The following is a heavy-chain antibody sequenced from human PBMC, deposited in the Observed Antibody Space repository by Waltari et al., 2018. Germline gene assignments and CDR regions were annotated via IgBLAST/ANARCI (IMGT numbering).Heavy chain of an antibody. CDR3: AKDGSFVVVPEAMFDYYMDV. Sequence: QMQLVESGGGVVQPGGALRLTCAASGFTSRSYGMPGVGKAPGKGPEGVAFIRYDGSNAYYADSVKGRFTISRDNSKNTLSLHMNSLRPEDTAVYYCAKDGSFVVVPEAMFDYYMDVWGKGTTVSVSS. J-gene: IGHJ6*03. CDR2: IRYDGSNA. CDR1: GFTSRSYG. D-gene: IGHD2-2*01. V-gene: IGHV3-30*02.